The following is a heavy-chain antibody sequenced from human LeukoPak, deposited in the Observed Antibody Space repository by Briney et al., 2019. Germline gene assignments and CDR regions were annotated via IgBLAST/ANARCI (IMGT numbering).Heavy chain of an antibody. J-gene: IGHJ4*02. CDR3: ASLKPRRITMIVVVEDY. D-gene: IGHD3-22*01. Sequence: GGSLRLSCAASGFTFSSYSMNWVSQAPGKGLEWVSYISSSSSTIYYADSVKGRFTISRDNAKNSLYLQMNSLRAEDTAVYYCASLKPRRITMIVVVEDYWGQGTLVTVSS. CDR2: ISSSSSTI. V-gene: IGHV3-48*04. CDR1: GFTFSSYS.